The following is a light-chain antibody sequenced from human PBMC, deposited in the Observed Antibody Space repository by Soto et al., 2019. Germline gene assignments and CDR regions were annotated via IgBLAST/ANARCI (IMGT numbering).Light chain of an antibody. Sequence: DIQMTQSPSTLSASVGDRVTITCRASQSISRYLAWYQQKPGKGPKFLIYQASSLESGVPSRFSGSGSGTEFTLPISSLQPDDFATYYCQQYNHYPLTFGGGTKVDIK. J-gene: IGKJ4*01. CDR3: QQYNHYPLT. V-gene: IGKV1-5*03. CDR1: QSISRY. CDR2: QAS.